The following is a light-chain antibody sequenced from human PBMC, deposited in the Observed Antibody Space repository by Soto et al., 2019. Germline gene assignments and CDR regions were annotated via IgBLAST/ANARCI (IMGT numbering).Light chain of an antibody. J-gene: IGKJ1*01. CDR1: QSVFSS. CDR2: GVS. V-gene: IGKV3D-20*02. CDR3: QQRGNWWT. Sequence: EIVMTQSPATLSVSAGERATLSCRASQSVFSSLAWYQQKPGKAPRLLIYGVSSRATGIPDRLSGSGAGTDFTLTIRSLEPEDSAIYFCQQRGNWWTFGQGTKVDIK.